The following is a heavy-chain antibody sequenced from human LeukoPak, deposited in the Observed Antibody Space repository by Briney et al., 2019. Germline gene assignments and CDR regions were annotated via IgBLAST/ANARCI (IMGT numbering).Heavy chain of an antibody. CDR3: ARESLRFLESDV. CDR1: GGSISSYY. CDR2: IYTSGST. V-gene: IGHV4-4*07. D-gene: IGHD3-3*01. Sequence: PSETLSLTCTVSGGSISSYYWSCIRQPASNALHWIGRIYTSGSTNYNPSLKSRVTMSVDTSKNQFSLKLSSVTAADTAVYYCARESLRFLESDVWGKGTTVTVSS. J-gene: IGHJ6*04.